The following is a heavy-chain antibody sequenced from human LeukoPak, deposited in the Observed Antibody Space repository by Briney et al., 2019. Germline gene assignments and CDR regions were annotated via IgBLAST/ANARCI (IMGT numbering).Heavy chain of an antibody. CDR1: GFTFGAYA. D-gene: IGHD1-26*01. Sequence: GGSLRLSCTASGFTFGAYAMSWVRQAPGKGLEWVGFIRSKAYGGTTEYAASVKGRFTISRDDSKSIAYLQMNSLKTEDTAVYYCTRGGGSYYWGQGTLVTVSS. CDR2: IRSKAYGGTT. J-gene: IGHJ4*02. CDR3: TRGGGSYY. V-gene: IGHV3-49*04.